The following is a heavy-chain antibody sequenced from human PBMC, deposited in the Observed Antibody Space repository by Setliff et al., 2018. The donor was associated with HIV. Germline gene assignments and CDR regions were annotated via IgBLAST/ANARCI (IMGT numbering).Heavy chain of an antibody. D-gene: IGHD3-10*01. V-gene: IGHV3-30*19. CDR1: GLIFNTYG. J-gene: IGHJ5*02. CDR3: ARDPYGSGSYAWFDP. CDR2: MWYDGSDT. Sequence: LRLSCVASGLIFNTYGMHWVRQTPGKGLEWVAVMWYDGSDTYYADSVKGRFTISRDNSRNTLYLHMNSLRAEDTAVYFCARDPYGSGSYAWFDPWGQGTLVTVSS.